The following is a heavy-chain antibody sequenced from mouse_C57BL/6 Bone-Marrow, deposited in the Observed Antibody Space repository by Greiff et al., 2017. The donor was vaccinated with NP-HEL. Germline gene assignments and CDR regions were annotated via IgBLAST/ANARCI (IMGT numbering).Heavy chain of an antibody. CDR2: ISGGGGNT. J-gene: IGHJ2*01. CDR1: GFTFSSYT. V-gene: IGHV5-9*01. CDR3: ARHYYDYDGYYFDY. Sequence: EVMLVESGGGLVKPGGSLKLSCAASGFTFSSYTMSWVRQTPEKRLEWVATISGGGGNTYYPDSVKGRFTISRDNAKNTLYLQMSSLRSEDTALYYCARHYYDYDGYYFDYWGQGTTLTVSS. D-gene: IGHD2-4*01.